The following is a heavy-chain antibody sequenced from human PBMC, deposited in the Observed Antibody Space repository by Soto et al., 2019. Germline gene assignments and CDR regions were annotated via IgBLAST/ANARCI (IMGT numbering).Heavy chain of an antibody. J-gene: IGHJ4*02. CDR2: FSATDGST. CDR1: GFTFSTYA. V-gene: IGHV3-23*01. CDR3: AKARQAVAGTGAFDS. D-gene: IGHD6-19*01. Sequence: EVQLLESGGGLIQPGGSLRLSCVASGFTFSTYAMTWVRQAPGKGLEWVSAFSATDGSTQYANSVQGRFIISRDNSKNTPYLQMNSLSAEDTALYYCAKARQAVAGTGAFDSWGQGTLVTVSS.